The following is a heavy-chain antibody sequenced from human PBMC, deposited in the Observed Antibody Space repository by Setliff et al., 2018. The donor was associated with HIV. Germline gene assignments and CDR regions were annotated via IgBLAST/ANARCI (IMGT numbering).Heavy chain of an antibody. CDR3: ARGGGYDRSGYYPFDY. V-gene: IGHV4-34*01. CDR1: GGSLSGYH. CDR2: INHSGST. Sequence: PSETLSLTCAVYGGSLSGYHWSWIRQSPEKGLEWSGEINHSGSTNYNPSLKSRVTMSVDTSKNQFSLKLSSVTAADTAVYYCARGGGYDRSGYYPFDYWGQGTPVTVSS. J-gene: IGHJ4*02. D-gene: IGHD3-22*01.